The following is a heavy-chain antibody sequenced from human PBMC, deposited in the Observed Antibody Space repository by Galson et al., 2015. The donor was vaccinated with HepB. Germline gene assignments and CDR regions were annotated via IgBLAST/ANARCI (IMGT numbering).Heavy chain of an antibody. Sequence: QSGAEVKEPGASVKVSCKTSGYTFTNYGLSWVRQVPGRGLEYMGWISPYSGDTNYARKFRGRVTMTTDTSTSTAYMELRSLKPDDTAVYYCARDHGFGDSLPDPWGQGTLVTVSS. V-gene: IGHV1-18*01. J-gene: IGHJ5*02. D-gene: IGHD3-16*01. CDR1: GYTFTNYG. CDR3: ARDHGFGDSLPDP. CDR2: ISPYSGDT.